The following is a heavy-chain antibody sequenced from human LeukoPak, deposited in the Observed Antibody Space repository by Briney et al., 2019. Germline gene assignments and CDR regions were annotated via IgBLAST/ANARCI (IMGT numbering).Heavy chain of an antibody. J-gene: IGHJ2*01. CDR3: ARGKEYSGGDCFSSWYFDL. CDR1: GGSISSSSYY. V-gene: IGHV4-39*07. D-gene: IGHD2-21*02. CDR2: IYYSGTT. Sequence: SETLSLTCTVSGGSISSSSYYWGGIRQPPGKGLEWIGSIYYSGTTYYNPSLKSRVTISVDTSKTQFSLKLSSVTAADTAVYYCARGKEYSGGDCFSSWYFDLWGRGTLVTVSS.